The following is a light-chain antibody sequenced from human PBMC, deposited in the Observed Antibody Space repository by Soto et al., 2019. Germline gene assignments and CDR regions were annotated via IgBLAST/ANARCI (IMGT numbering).Light chain of an antibody. CDR3: QQGYA. V-gene: IGKV1-5*03. Sequence: DIQMTQSPSTLSASVGDRVTTTCRASQSISSWLAWYQQKPGKAPKVLIYKASSLESGVPSRFSGTRSGTEFTLTISSLQPDDFATYYCQQGYAFGQGTKV. CDR2: KAS. J-gene: IGKJ2*01. CDR1: QSISSW.